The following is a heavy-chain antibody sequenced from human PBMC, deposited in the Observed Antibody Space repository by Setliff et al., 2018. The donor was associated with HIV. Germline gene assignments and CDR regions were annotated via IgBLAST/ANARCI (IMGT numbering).Heavy chain of an antibody. D-gene: IGHD6-19*01. J-gene: IGHJ4*02. CDR1: GYTFTSYG. Sequence: ASVKVSCKASGYTFTSYGISWVRQAPGQGLEWMGWISAYSGNTDYAQKLQGRVTLTTDTSTSTAYMELRSLRSDDTAVYYCARDPPSSGWYRADYWGQGTRVTVSS. CDR3: ARDPPSSGWYRADY. V-gene: IGHV1-18*01. CDR2: ISAYSGNT.